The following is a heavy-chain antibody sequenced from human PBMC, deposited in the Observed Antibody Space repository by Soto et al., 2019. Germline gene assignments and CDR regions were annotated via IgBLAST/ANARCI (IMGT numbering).Heavy chain of an antibody. CDR1: GFTFSSYG. J-gene: IGHJ4*02. Sequence: GGSLRLSCAASGFTFSSYGMHWVRQAPGKGLEWVAVISYDGSNKYYADSVKGRFTISRDNSKNTLYLQMNSLRAEDTAVYYCAREERANWGSHYYFDYWGQGTLVTVSS. V-gene: IGHV3-30*03. CDR2: ISYDGSNK. CDR3: AREERANWGSHYYFDY. D-gene: IGHD7-27*01.